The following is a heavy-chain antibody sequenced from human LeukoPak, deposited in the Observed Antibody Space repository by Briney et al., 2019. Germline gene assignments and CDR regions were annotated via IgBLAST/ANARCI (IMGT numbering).Heavy chain of an antibody. D-gene: IGHD6-13*01. J-gene: IGHJ3*02. CDR3: ARARSSSWYDAFDI. Sequence: ASVKVSCKASGYTFTSYGISWVRQAPGQGLEWMGWISAYNGNTNYAQKLQGRVTMTTDTSTSTAYMELRSLRSDDTAVYYCARARSSSWYDAFDIWGQGTMVTVSS. CDR2: ISAYNGNT. CDR1: GYTFTSYG. V-gene: IGHV1-18*01.